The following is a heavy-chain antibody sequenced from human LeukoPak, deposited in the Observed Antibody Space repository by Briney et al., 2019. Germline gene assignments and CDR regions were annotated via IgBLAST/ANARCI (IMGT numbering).Heavy chain of an antibody. V-gene: IGHV3-15*01. CDR3: TTLKDDGPRNR. Sequence: KPGGSLRLSCAASGFTFSSAWMSWVRQAPGKGLDWVGRIKSRGDGGTADYAAPVKGRFTISRDDSKNTLYLQMNSLKTEDTAVYYCTTLKDDGPRNRGGQGTLVTVSS. CDR1: GFTFSSAW. D-gene: IGHD2-15*01. J-gene: IGHJ4*02. CDR2: IKSRGDGGTA.